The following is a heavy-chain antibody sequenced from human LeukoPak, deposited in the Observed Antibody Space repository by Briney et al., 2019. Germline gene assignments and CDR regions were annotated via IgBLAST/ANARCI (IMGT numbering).Heavy chain of an antibody. Sequence: ASVKVSCKASGYTFTGYYMHWVRQAPAHELEWMGRINPSSGVTSYAQSFQGRVTMTTDTSTSTAYMELRSLRSDDTAVYYCARVPLRYSSSWFLAYNTPHNWFDPWGQGILVTVSS. J-gene: IGHJ5*02. CDR1: GYTFTGYY. V-gene: IGHV1-2*06. D-gene: IGHD6-13*01. CDR2: INPSSGVT. CDR3: ARVPLRYSSSWFLAYNTPHNWFDP.